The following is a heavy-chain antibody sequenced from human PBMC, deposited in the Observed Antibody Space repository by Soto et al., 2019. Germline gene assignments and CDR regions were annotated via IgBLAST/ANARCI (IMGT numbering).Heavy chain of an antibody. CDR1: GGSFSGYY. Sequence: QVQLQQWGAGLLKPSETLSLTCAVYGGSFSGYYWSWIRQPPGKGLEWIGEINHSGSTNYNPSLKGRVTISVDTSKNQFSLKLSSVTAADTAVYYCARVGDYGDPNYYYGMDVWGQGTTVTVSS. D-gene: IGHD4-17*01. V-gene: IGHV4-34*01. CDR2: INHSGST. J-gene: IGHJ6*02. CDR3: ARVGDYGDPNYYYGMDV.